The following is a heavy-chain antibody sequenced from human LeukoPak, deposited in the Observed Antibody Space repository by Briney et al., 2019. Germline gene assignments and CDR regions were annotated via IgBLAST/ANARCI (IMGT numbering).Heavy chain of an antibody. CDR2: ISWNSGSI. D-gene: IGHD2-2*01. CDR1: GFTFDDYA. V-gene: IGHV3-9*01. J-gene: IGHJ6*03. Sequence: PGGSLRLSCAASGFTFDDYAMHWVRQAPGKGLEWVSGISWNSGSIGYADSVKGLFTISRDNAKNSLYLQMNSLRAEDTALYYCARRYCSSTSCYRNCYYYYMDVWGKGTTVTVSS. CDR3: ARRYCSSTSCYRNCYYYYMDV.